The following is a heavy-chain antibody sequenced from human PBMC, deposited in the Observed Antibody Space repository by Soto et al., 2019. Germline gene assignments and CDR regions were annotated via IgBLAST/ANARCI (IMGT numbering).Heavy chain of an antibody. CDR1: GFSISRSA. CDR3: ARDLQAGTDNVIWFAP. CDR2: IAYDGSNR. J-gene: IGHJ5*02. V-gene: IGHV3-30*04. D-gene: IGHD1-1*01. Sequence: QVQLVESGGGVVQPGRSLRLSCAASGFSISRSAMHWVRQAPGKGLEWVAVIAYDGSNRWYADSAKGRFTISRDNSKNTVYLEISSLRGEDTAVYYCARDLQAGTDNVIWFAPWGQGTLVTVSS.